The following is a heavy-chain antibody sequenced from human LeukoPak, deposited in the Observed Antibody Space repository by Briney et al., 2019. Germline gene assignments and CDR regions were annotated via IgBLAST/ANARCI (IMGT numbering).Heavy chain of an antibody. CDR1: EFIFSNYA. J-gene: IGHJ4*02. V-gene: IGHV3-23*01. CDR2: ISGSGATT. CDR3: AKDKATVAAKGPFDY. Sequence: GGSLRLSCAASEFIFSNYAMTWVRQAPGKGLEWVSSISGSGATTYYADSVKGRFTISRDNSKNTLFLQFSSLRAEDTAAYYCAKDKATVAAKGPFDYWGQGTLVTVSS. D-gene: IGHD2-15*01.